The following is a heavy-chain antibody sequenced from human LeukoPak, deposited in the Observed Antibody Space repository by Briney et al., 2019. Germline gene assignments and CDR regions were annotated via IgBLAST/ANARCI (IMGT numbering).Heavy chain of an antibody. CDR2: IYPGDSDT. Sequence: VESLKISCQGSGYRFSSYWIAWVRQMPAKGLEWMGIIYPGDSDTRYSPSFQGQVTISADKSISTAYLQWSSLKASDTAMYYCARGHDSSGYYYGYWGQGTLVTVSS. D-gene: IGHD3-22*01. J-gene: IGHJ4*02. V-gene: IGHV5-51*01. CDR3: ARGHDSSGYYYGY. CDR1: GYRFSSYW.